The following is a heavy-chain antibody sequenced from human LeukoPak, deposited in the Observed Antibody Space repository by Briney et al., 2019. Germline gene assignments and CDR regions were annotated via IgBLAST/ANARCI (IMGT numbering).Heavy chain of an antibody. V-gene: IGHV4-39*01. CDR2: IYYSGST. J-gene: IGHJ4*02. CDR1: RGSLSSSSYY. CDR3: ASRGSSMSYYYGNLDY. Sequence: PSETLSLTCTVSRGSLSSSSYYWGWIRQPPGKGLEWIGSIYYSGSTYYNPSLKSRVTISVDTSKNQFSLKLNSVTAADTAVYYCASRGSSMSYYYGNLDYWGQGTLVTVSS. D-gene: IGHD3-22*01.